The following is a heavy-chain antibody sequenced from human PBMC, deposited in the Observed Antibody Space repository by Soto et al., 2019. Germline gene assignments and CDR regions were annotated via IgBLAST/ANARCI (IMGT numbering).Heavy chain of an antibody. CDR2: ISYDGSNK. V-gene: IGHV3-30*18. CDR1: GFTFSSYG. J-gene: IGHJ6*02. CDR3: AKDFSYDTAISPYYYGMDV. D-gene: IGHD5-18*01. Sequence: AQLVESGGGVVQPGRSLRLSCAASGFTFSSYGMHWVRQAPGKGLEWVAVISYDGSNKYYADSVKGRFTISRDNSKNTLYLQMNSLRAEDTAVYYCAKDFSYDTAISPYYYGMDVWGQGTTVTVSS.